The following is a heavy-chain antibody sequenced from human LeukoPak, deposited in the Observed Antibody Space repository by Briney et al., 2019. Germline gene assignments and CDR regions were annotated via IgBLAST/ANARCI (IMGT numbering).Heavy chain of an antibody. CDR3: TTVLSDSSAYYFPLDAFDI. CDR1: GFTFDDYD. CDR2: INWNGGDT. Sequence: GGSLRLSCAASGFTFDDYDMSWVRQAPGKGLEWVSGINWNGGDTAYADSVKGRFTISRDNAKNSLYLQMNSLKTEDTAVYYCTTVLSDSSAYYFPLDAFDIWGQGTMVTVSS. J-gene: IGHJ3*02. D-gene: IGHD3-22*01. V-gene: IGHV3-20*04.